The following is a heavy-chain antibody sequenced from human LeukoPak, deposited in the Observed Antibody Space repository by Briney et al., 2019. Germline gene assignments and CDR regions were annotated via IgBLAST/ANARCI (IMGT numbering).Heavy chain of an antibody. V-gene: IGHV3-48*03. Sequence: GGSLRLSCAASGFTFSYYEMNWVRQAPEKGLEWVSYISGGGSTIYYADSVKGRFTISRDNAKNSLYLQMNSLRAEDTAVYYCARDPSSSGWHFDYWGQGTLVTVSS. CDR2: ISGGGSTI. CDR1: GFTFSYYE. D-gene: IGHD6-19*01. CDR3: ARDPSSSGWHFDY. J-gene: IGHJ4*02.